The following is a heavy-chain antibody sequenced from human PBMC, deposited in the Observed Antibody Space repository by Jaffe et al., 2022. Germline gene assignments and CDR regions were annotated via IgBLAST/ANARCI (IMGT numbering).Heavy chain of an antibody. CDR2: IDWDDDK. CDR1: GFSLSTSGMC. Sequence: QVTLRESGPALVKPTQTLTLTCTFSGFSLSTSGMCVSWVRQPPGKALEWLALIDWDDDKYYSTSLKTRLTISKDTSKNQVVLTMTNMDPVDTATYYCARMSRPIYYYGSGSYYNGYPYFDYWGQGTLVTVSS. CDR3: ARMSRPIYYYGSGSYYNGYPYFDY. J-gene: IGHJ4*02. V-gene: IGHV2-70*20. D-gene: IGHD3-10*01.